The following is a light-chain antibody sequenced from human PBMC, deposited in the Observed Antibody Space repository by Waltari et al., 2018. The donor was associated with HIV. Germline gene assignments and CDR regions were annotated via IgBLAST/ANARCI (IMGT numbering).Light chain of an antibody. Sequence: QSVLTQPPSVSGAPRRSVIITCAGTSSNIGAPYDLHWYQQLQGAAPKLLISVNPNRPSAVRDRLSVSKSGTSASLAITGLQAGDEADYYCQSYDSGLRASVFGGGTKLTVL. V-gene: IGLV1-40*01. CDR2: VNP. CDR3: QSYDSGLRASV. CDR1: SSNIGAPYD. J-gene: IGLJ3*02.